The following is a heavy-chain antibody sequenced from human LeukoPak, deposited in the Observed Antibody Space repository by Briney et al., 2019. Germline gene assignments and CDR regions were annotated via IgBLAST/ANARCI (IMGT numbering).Heavy chain of an antibody. V-gene: IGHV4-38-2*02. CDR3: ARDLASCAGDCYSDGFDY. CDR1: GYSISRGYY. D-gene: IGHD2-21*02. CDR2: IYHGGST. Sequence: SETLSLTCTVSGYSISRGYYWGWIRQSPGKGLEWIGSIYHGGSTYYNLSLRSRVIVSVDTSKNHFSLKMSSVTAADTAVYYCARDLASCAGDCYSDGFDYWGQGALVTVSS. J-gene: IGHJ4*02.